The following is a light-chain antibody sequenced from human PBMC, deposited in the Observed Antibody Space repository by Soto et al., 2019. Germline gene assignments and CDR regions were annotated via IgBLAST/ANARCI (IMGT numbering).Light chain of an antibody. Sequence: EVVLTQSPVTLSLSPGERATLSCRASQSFRGLLAWYQQKPGQAPRLLIYDAYNRATGIPPRFSGSGSGTDFTLTISSLEPEDSAVYYCQQRHAWPITFGQGTLLEIK. J-gene: IGKJ5*01. CDR3: QQRHAWPIT. V-gene: IGKV3-11*01. CDR2: DAY. CDR1: QSFRGL.